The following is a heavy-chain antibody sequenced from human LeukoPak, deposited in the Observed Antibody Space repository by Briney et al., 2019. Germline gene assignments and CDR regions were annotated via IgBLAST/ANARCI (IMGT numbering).Heavy chain of an antibody. CDR3: ARSISGTRSKFDC. D-gene: IGHD1/OR15-1a*01. J-gene: IGHJ5*01. Sequence: PSETLSLTCTVSGGSISSYYWSWIRRPPGKGLEWIGYIYYGGRTNYNPSLKSRATMSIDTAKNHFSLNLTSVTAADTAVYYCARSISGTRSKFDCWGQGTLVTVSS. CDR1: GGSISSYY. CDR2: IYYGGRT. V-gene: IGHV4-59*08.